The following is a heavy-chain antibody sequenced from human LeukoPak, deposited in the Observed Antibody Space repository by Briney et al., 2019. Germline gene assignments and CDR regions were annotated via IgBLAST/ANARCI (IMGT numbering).Heavy chain of an antibody. V-gene: IGHV3-7*01. CDR2: IKQDGSEK. CDR1: GFTFSSYW. CDR3: ARARGDYDFWSGPSKYYFDY. Sequence: GGSLRLSCAASGFTFSSYWMSWVRQAPGKGLEWVANIKQDGSEKYYVDYVKGRFTISRDNAKNSLYLQMNSLRAEDTAVYYCARARGDYDFWSGPSKYYFDYWGQGTLVTVSS. J-gene: IGHJ4*02. D-gene: IGHD3-3*01.